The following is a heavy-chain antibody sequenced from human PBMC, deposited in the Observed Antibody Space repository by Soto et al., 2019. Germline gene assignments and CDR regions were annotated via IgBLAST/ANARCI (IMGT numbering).Heavy chain of an antibody. Sequence: ASVKVSCKASGYTFTSYYMHWVRQAPGQGLEWMGISNPSGGSTSYAQKFQGRVTMTRDTSTSTVYMELSSLRSEDTAVYYCARVNEGRDGYSIFDYWGQGTLVTVSS. CDR1: GYTFTSYY. J-gene: IGHJ4*02. CDR3: ARVNEGRDGYSIFDY. V-gene: IGHV1-46*01. CDR2: SNPSGGST. D-gene: IGHD4-4*01.